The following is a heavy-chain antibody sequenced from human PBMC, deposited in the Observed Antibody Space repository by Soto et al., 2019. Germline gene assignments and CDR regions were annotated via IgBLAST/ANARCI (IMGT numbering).Heavy chain of an antibody. CDR2: INPKNDYT. D-gene: IGHD2-2*01. CDR1: GYIFNRHF. CDR3: ARDTRGTSGVDEMYN. J-gene: IGHJ6*02. Sequence: GASVKASCQSSGYIFNRHFIHLMLQAPGQGLEWMRSINPKNDYTHYAQRFQGRVTMTRDTSLNLVHMDLSELRSDDAAVYYCARDTRGTSGVDEMYNWGQGTSVTVSS. V-gene: IGHV1-2*02.